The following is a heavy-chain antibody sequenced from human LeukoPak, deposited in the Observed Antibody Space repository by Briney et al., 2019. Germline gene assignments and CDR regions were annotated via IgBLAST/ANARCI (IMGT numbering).Heavy chain of an antibody. V-gene: IGHV3-11*01. Sequence: GGSLRLSCAASGFTFSDYYMSWIRQAPGKGLEWVSYISSSGSTIYYADSVKGRFTISRDNAKNSLYLQMNSLRAEDTAVYYCARGLFMITFGGVIDRGAFDIWGQGTMVTVSS. CDR1: GFTFSDYY. CDR2: ISSSGSTI. J-gene: IGHJ3*02. CDR3: ARGLFMITFGGVIDRGAFDI. D-gene: IGHD3-16*02.